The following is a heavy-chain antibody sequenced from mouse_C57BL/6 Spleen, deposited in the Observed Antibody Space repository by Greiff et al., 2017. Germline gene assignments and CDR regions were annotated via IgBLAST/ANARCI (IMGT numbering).Heavy chain of an antibody. D-gene: IGHD1-1*01. CDR2: IRNKANGYTT. CDR3: ASLYYYGRGAMDY. V-gene: IGHV7-3*01. CDR1: GFTFTDYY. J-gene: IGHJ4*01. Sequence: EVKLVESGGGLVQPGGSLSLSCAASGFTFTDYYMSWVRQPPGKALEWLGFIRNKANGYTTEYSASVKGRFTISRDNSQSILYLQMNALRAEDRATYYCASLYYYGRGAMDYWGQGTSVTVSS.